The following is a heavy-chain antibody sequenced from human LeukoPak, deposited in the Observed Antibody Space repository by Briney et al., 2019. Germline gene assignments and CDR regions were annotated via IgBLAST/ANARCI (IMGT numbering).Heavy chain of an antibody. CDR1: GFTFSDYY. J-gene: IGHJ4*02. D-gene: IGHD3-10*01. CDR2: ISSISSTI. V-gene: IGHV3-11*04. CDR3: AKGGSGSYYNSYFDY. Sequence: GGSLRLSCAASGFTFSDYYMSWIRQAPGKGLEWISSISSISSTIYYADSVKGRFTISRDNAKNSLYLQMNSLRAEDTAVYYCAKGGSGSYYNSYFDYWGQGTLVTVSS.